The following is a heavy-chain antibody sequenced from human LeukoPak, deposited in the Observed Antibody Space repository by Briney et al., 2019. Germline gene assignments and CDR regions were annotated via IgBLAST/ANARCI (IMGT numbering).Heavy chain of an antibody. V-gene: IGHV3-21*01. CDR1: GFTFSSYS. CDR3: ARVLKTGLVSMALAGSLDH. Sequence: PGGSLRLSCAASGFTFSSYSMNWVRQAPGKGLEWGSSISSDITYMYYAASVKGRFTISRDNAKNSMYLQMSSLRAEDTAVYYCARVLKTGLVSMALAGSLDHWGQGTLVTVSS. CDR2: ISSDITYM. D-gene: IGHD6-19*01. J-gene: IGHJ4*02.